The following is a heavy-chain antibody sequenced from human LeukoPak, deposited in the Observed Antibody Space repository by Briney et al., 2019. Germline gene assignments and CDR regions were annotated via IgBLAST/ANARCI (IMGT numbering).Heavy chain of an antibody. V-gene: IGHV3-21*01. D-gene: IGHD6-13*01. CDR3: ASPAVAGYFDY. Sequence: PGRSLRLSCAASGFTLSSHNMNWVRQAPGKGLEWVSFISRDSRNIYYADSVKGRFTISRDNAKNSLFLQMNSLRAEDTAVYYCASPAVAGYFDYWGQGALVTVSS. CDR2: ISRDSRNI. J-gene: IGHJ4*02. CDR1: GFTLSSHN.